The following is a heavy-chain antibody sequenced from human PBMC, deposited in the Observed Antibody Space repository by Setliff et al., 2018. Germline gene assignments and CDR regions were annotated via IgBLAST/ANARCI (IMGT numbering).Heavy chain of an antibody. CDR1: GFTLSGYG. V-gene: IGHV3-30*03. CDR3: VREDFGNNGRAFNY. CDR2: ISHEGSTK. D-gene: IGHD2-8*01. J-gene: IGHJ4*02. Sequence: GGSLRLSCAASGFTLSGYGMHWVRQAPGKGLEWVAIISHEGSTKYYADSVKGRFTISRDNAQKSLYLQMTSLRAEDTAVYYCVREDFGNNGRAFNYWGQGTLVTVSS.